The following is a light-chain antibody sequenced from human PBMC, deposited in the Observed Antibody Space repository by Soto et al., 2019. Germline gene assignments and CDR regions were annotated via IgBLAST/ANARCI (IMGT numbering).Light chain of an antibody. Sequence: QAVLTRSSSASASLGSSVKLTCTLSSGHSSYIIAWHQQQPGKAPRYLMKLEGSGSYNKGSGVPDRFSGSSSGADRYLTISNLQFEEEADYYCETWDSNTRVFGGGTMLTVL. V-gene: IGLV4-60*02. CDR1: SGHSSYI. CDR3: ETWDSNTRV. CDR2: LEGSGSY. J-gene: IGLJ3*02.